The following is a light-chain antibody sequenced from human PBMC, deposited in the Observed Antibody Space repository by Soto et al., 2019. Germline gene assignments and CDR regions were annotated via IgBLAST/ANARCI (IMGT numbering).Light chain of an antibody. V-gene: IGKV3-20*01. CDR1: QSVSSSY. CDR3: QQYGSSPLT. CDR2: GAS. Sequence: EIVLTQSPGTLSLSPGERATLSRRASQSVSSSYLAWYQQKPGQAPRLLIYGASNRATGIPDRFSGSGSGTDFTLTISRLEPEDFAVYYCQQYGSSPLTFGQGTKVDIK. J-gene: IGKJ1*01.